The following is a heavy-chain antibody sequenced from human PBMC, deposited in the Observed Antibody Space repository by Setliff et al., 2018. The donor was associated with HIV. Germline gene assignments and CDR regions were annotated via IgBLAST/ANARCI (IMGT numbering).Heavy chain of an antibody. V-gene: IGHV1-18*01. Sequence: ASVKVSCKASGYTFTSYGISWVRQAPGQGLEWMGWISAYNGNTNYAQKLQGRVTITADKSTSTAYMELSSLRSEDTAVYYCASHPEGSSWSFDYWGQGTLVTVSS. J-gene: IGHJ4*02. CDR3: ASHPEGSSWSFDY. D-gene: IGHD6-13*01. CDR1: GYTFTSYG. CDR2: ISAYNGNT.